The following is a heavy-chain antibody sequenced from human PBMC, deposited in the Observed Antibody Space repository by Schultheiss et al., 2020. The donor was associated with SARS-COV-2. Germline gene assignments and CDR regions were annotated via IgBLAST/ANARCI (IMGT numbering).Heavy chain of an antibody. CDR1: GFTFSSYG. CDR3: AKELNYYDSSGPLDY. V-gene: IGHV3-64*04. CDR2: ISSNGGST. Sequence: GSLRLSCAASGFTFSSYGMHWVRQAPGKGLEYVSAISSNGGSTYYADSVKGRFTISRDNSKNTLYLQMNSLRAEDTAVYYCAKELNYYDSSGPLDYWGQGTLVTVSS. D-gene: IGHD3-22*01. J-gene: IGHJ4*02.